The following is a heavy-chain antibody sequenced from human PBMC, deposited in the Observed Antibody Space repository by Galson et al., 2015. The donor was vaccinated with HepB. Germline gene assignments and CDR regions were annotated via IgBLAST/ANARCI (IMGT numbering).Heavy chain of an antibody. Sequence: SLRLSCAASGFVFANFAMTWVRQGPGKGLDWVSTISGSGGATYYADAVEGRFTVSRDNSKKTVHLQMHSLTAEDAALYFCAKAYFSDSRRGVGYADTWGQGTLVAVSS. D-gene: IGHD2-2*01. J-gene: IGHJ5*02. CDR3: AKAYFSDSRRGVGYADT. CDR1: GFVFANFA. CDR2: ISGSGGAT. V-gene: IGHV3-23*01.